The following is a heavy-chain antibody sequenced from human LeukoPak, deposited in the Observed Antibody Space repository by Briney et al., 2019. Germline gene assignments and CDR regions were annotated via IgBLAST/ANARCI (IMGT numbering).Heavy chain of an antibody. V-gene: IGHV1-46*01. CDR3: AKDSVYGGIDY. D-gene: IGHD4-23*01. CDR2: INPSGGST. CDR1: GYTFTSYY. Sequence: ASVKVSCKASGYTFTSYYIHWVRQAPGQGLEWMGIINPSGGSTNYAQKFQGRVTMTRDTSTSTVYMELSSLRSEDSAVYYCAKDSVYGGIDYWGQGTLVTVSS. J-gene: IGHJ4*02.